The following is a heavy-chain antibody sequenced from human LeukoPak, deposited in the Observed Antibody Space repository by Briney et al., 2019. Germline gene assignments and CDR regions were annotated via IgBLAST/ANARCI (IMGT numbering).Heavy chain of an antibody. D-gene: IGHD4-23*01. Sequence: VASVKVSCKASGYTFIGYYMHWVRQAPGQGLEWMGWINPNSGGTNYAQKFQGRVTMTRDTSISTAYMELSRLRSDDTAVYYCARGSGGNSDGTDYWGQGTLVTVSS. CDR3: ARGSGGNSDGTDY. CDR1: GYTFIGYY. CDR2: INPNSGGT. V-gene: IGHV1-2*02. J-gene: IGHJ4*02.